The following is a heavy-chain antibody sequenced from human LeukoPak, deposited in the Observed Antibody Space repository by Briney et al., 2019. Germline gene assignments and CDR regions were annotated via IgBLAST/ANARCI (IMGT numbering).Heavy chain of an antibody. J-gene: IGHJ6*03. CDR1: GGTFSSYA. Sequence: GASEKVSCKASGGTFSSYAISWVRQAPGQGLEWMGGIIPIFGTANYAQKFQGRVTITADESTSTAYMELSSLRSEDTAVYYCARASRIAATNYYYYYYMDVWGKGTTVTVSS. V-gene: IGHV1-69*13. CDR3: ARASRIAATNYYYYYYMDV. CDR2: IIPIFGTA. D-gene: IGHD6-25*01.